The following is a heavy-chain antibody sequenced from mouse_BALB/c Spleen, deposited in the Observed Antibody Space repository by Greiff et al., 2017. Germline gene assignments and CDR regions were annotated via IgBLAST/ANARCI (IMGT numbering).Heavy chain of an antibody. CDR1: GFTFSSYA. J-gene: IGHJ2*01. CDR3: ARSYPYFDY. V-gene: IGHV5-6-5*01. Sequence: EVKLMESGGGLVQPGGSLKLSCAASGFTFSSYAMSWVRQTPEKRLEWVASISSGGSTYYPDSVKGRFTISRDNARNILYLQMSSLRSEDTAMYYCARSYPYFDYWGQGTTLTVSS. D-gene: IGHD6-1*01. CDR2: ISSGGST.